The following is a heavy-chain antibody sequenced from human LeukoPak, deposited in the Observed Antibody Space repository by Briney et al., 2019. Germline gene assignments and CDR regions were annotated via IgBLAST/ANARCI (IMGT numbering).Heavy chain of an antibody. Sequence: GRSLRLSCAASGFTFSSYAMSWVRQAPGKGLEWVSSIGGLGGSTFYAVSVKGRFTISRDNSKNTLYLQMNSLRAEDTAVYYCAKRPDRSYYDRTGYYYFDYWGQGTLVTVSS. CDR1: GFTFSSYA. D-gene: IGHD3-22*01. J-gene: IGHJ4*02. V-gene: IGHV3-23*01. CDR2: IGGLGGST. CDR3: AKRPDRSYYDRTGYYYFDY.